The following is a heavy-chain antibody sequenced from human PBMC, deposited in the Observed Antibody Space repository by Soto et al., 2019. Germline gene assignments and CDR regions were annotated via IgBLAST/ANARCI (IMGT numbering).Heavy chain of an antibody. J-gene: IGHJ1*01. CDR1: GGSMTSYY. V-gene: IGHV4-59*01. CDR3: ARRGADRSGYYTF. CDR2: IYYSGST. D-gene: IGHD3-22*01. Sequence: PSETLSLTCTVSGGSMTSYYWSWLRQPPGKGLEWIGYIYYSGSTDYNPSLTSRLTISVDSSKNQFSLRLSSVTAAATPVYYCARRGADRSGYYTFWGQGPRATVSP.